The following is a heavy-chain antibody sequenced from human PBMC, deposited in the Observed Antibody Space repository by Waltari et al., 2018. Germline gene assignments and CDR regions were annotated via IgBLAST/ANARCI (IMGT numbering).Heavy chain of an antibody. CDR1: GGSISSYY. CDR2: IYYSGST. J-gene: IGHJ4*02. CDR3: ARQRFGVVSRGFDY. Sequence: QVQLQESGPGLVKPSETLSLTCTVSGGSISSYYWSCIRQPPGKGLEWIGYIYYSGSTNYNPSLKSRVTISVDTSKNQFSLKLSSVTAADTAVYYCARQRFGVVSRGFDYWGQGTLVTVSS. V-gene: IGHV4-59*08. D-gene: IGHD3-3*01.